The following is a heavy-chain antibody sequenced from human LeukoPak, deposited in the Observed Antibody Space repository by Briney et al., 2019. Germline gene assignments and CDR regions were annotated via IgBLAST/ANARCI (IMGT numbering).Heavy chain of an antibody. Sequence: RPSETLSLTCTVSGRSISSYYWSWPRQPPGKRLEWIGYIYYSGSTNYNPSLKSRVTISVDTSKNQFSLKLSSVTAADTAVYYCARDRSGYDAGAFDIWGQGTMVTVSS. J-gene: IGHJ3*02. D-gene: IGHD5-12*01. V-gene: IGHV4-59*01. CDR3: ARDRSGYDAGAFDI. CDR2: IYYSGST. CDR1: GRSISSYY.